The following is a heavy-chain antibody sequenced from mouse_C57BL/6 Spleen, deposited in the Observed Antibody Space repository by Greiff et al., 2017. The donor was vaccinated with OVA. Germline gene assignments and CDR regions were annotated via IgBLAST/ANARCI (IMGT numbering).Heavy chain of an antibody. Sequence: VQLQQPGAELVMPGASVKLSCKASGYTFTSYWMHWVKQRPGQGLEWIGEIDPSDSYTNYNQKFKGKSTLTVDKSSSTAYMQLSSLTSEDSAVYYCARADYYGSSISFAYWGQGTLVTVSA. V-gene: IGHV1-69*01. D-gene: IGHD1-1*01. J-gene: IGHJ3*01. CDR3: ARADYYGSSISFAY. CDR1: GYTFTSYW. CDR2: IDPSDSYT.